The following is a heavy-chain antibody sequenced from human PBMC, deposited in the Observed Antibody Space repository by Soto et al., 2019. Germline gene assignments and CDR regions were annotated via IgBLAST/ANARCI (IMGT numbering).Heavy chain of an antibody. CDR3: ATTEHIVATIGFDY. V-gene: IGHV1-24*01. CDR2: FDPEDGET. D-gene: IGHD5-12*01. CDR1: GYTLTELS. Sequence: ASVKVSCKVSGYTLTELSMHWVRQAPGKGLEWMGGFDPEDGETIYAQKFQGRVTMTEDTSTDTAYMELSSLRSEDTAVYYCATTEHIVATIGFDYWGQGTLVTVPS. J-gene: IGHJ4*02.